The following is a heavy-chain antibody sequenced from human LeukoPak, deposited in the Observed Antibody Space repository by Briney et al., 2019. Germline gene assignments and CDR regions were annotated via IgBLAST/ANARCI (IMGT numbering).Heavy chain of an antibody. J-gene: IGHJ4*02. D-gene: IGHD3-10*01. CDR1: AFTFSSYW. Sequence: GGSLRLSCAASAFTFSSYWMSWVRQAPGKGLEWVANVNQDGRQKNYVDSVRGRLTISRDNVKNSLYLQMNSLRAEDTAVYYCARDPDLRRGFDGEGYWGQGTLVTVSS. V-gene: IGHV3-7*05. CDR2: VNQDGRQK. CDR3: ARDPDLRRGFDGEGY.